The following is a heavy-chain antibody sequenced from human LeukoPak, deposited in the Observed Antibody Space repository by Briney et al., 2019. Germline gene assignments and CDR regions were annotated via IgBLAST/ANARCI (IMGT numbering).Heavy chain of an antibody. CDR2: VSGDGGRT. CDR1: GFSFDGFI. D-gene: IGHD3-10*01. J-gene: IGHJ4*02. CDR3: AKESPFGSGSSADY. Sequence: GGSLRLSCAASGFSFDGFIVHWVRQAPGKGLEWVSRVSGDGGRTYYADFVKGRFTISRDNSKNSLYLAMTSLRSEDTAFYYCAKESPFGSGSSADYWGQGTLVTVSS. V-gene: IGHV3-43*02.